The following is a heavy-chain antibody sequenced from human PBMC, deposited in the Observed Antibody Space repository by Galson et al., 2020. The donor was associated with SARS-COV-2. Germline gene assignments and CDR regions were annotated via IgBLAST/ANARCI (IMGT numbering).Heavy chain of an antibody. J-gene: IGHJ4*02. CDR2: FDPVVGET. Sequence: ASVQVSCKVSGYTLTELSMHCVRQAPGKGLEWMGGFDPVVGETIYAQKFQGRVTMTEDTSTDTAYMELSSLRSEDTAVYYCARRAIVAGGRDSFSFDYWGQGTLVTVSS. CDR1: GYTLTELS. CDR3: ARRAIVAGGRDSFSFDY. D-gene: IGHD6-13*01. V-gene: IGHV1-24*01.